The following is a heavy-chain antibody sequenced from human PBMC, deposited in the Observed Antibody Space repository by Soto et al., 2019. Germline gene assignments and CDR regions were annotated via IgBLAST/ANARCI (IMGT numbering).Heavy chain of an antibody. J-gene: IGHJ4*02. CDR2: IYHSGST. CDR1: GGSMSSGGYY. Sequence: QVQLQESGPGLVKPSQTLSLTCTVSGGSMSSGGYYWTWIRQHPGKGLEWIGYIYHSGSTYYNPYLKSRVIMSVDTSKNQCSLKLSSVTAADTALYYCARGYGSGWDDHFDHWGQGTLVTVSS. CDR3: ARGYGSGWDDHFDH. V-gene: IGHV4-31*03. D-gene: IGHD6-19*01.